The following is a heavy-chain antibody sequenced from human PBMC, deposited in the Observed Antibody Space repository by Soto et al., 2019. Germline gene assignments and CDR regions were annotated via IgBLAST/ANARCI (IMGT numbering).Heavy chain of an antibody. V-gene: IGHV3-53*01. D-gene: IGHD3-3*01. J-gene: IGHJ5*02. CDR2: IYSGGGT. CDR3: ARSFWSSSVTWFDP. Sequence: GGSLRLSCAASGFTVSSNYMSWVRQAPGKGLEWVSVIYSGGGTYYADSVKGRFTISRDNSKNTLYLQMNSLRAEDTAVYYCARSFWSSSVTWFDPWGQGTLVTVSS. CDR1: GFTVSSNY.